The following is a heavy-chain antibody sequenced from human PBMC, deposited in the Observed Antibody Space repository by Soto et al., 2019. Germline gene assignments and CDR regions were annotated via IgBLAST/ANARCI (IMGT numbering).Heavy chain of an antibody. V-gene: IGHV4-59*01. CDR3: ARVAYGYDYVWGSYRYRRSWFDP. J-gene: IGHJ5*02. D-gene: IGHD3-16*02. Sequence: SETLSLTCTVSGGSISSYYWSWIRQPPGKGLEWIGYIYYSGSTNYNPSLKSRVTISVDTSKNQFSLKLSSVTAADTAVYYCARVAYGYDYVWGSYRYRRSWFDPWGQGTSVTVS. CDR2: IYYSGST. CDR1: GGSISSYY.